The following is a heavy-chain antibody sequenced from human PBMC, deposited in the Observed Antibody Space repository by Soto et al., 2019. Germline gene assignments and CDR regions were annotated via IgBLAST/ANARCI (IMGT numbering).Heavy chain of an antibody. J-gene: IGHJ4*02. CDR1: GGTFSNPA. CDR2: IIPLSGTT. D-gene: IGHD3-22*01. CDR3: ARGPSRSGVYLLDY. Sequence: SVPVSCHASGGTFSNPAISWVRQAPGQGPEWMGGIIPLSGTTNYLQKFQGRLTITADESMTTAYMELSSLRDEDKAVYYCARGPSRSGVYLLDYWGQGTLVTVSS. V-gene: IGHV1-69*13.